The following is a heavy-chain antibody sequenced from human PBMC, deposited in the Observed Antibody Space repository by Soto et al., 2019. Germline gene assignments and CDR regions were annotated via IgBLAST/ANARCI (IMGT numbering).Heavy chain of an antibody. CDR1: GDTFTDYY. Sequence: ASVKVSCKASGDTFTDYYIHCVRQAPGQVLQWMGWINPNSGGTNYAQRFQGRVTMTSDTSISTAYMELNSLRSDDTALYYCARDPLQQRWFEPWGQGPLVTFSS. J-gene: IGHJ5*02. CDR3: ARDPLQQRWFEP. D-gene: IGHD6-13*01. CDR2: INPNSGGT. V-gene: IGHV1-2*02.